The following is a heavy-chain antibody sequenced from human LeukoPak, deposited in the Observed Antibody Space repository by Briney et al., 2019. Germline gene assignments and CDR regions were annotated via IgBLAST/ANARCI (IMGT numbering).Heavy chain of an antibody. CDR1: GGTFSSYA. CDR2: IIPIFGTA. Sequence: GASVKVSCKASGGTFSSYAISWVRQAPGQGLEWTGGIIPIFGTANYAQKFQGRVTITADKSTSTAYTELSSLRSEDTAVYYCASSEMVRGDIDRTTCWGQGTLVTVSS. J-gene: IGHJ4*02. V-gene: IGHV1-69*06. CDR3: ASSEMVRGDIDRTTC. D-gene: IGHD3-10*01.